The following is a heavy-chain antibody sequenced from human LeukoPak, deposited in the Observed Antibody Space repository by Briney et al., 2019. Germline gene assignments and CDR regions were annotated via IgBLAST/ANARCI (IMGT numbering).Heavy chain of an antibody. CDR3: ARGANYYDSSGYHGLIDY. Sequence: ASVKVSCKASGYTFTSYGISWVRQAPGQGLEWMGWISAYNGNTNYAQKLQGRVTMTTDTSTSTAYMELRSLRSDDTAVYYCARGANYYDSSGYHGLIDYWGQGTLVTVSS. J-gene: IGHJ4*02. CDR2: ISAYNGNT. D-gene: IGHD3-22*01. V-gene: IGHV1-18*01. CDR1: GYTFTSYG.